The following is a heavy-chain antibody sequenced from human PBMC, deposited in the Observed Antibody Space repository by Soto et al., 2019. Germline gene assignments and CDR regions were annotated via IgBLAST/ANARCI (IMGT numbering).Heavy chain of an antibody. CDR3: AREGGCSSTCCPSGQYYMDV. D-gene: IGHD2-2*01. J-gene: IGHJ6*03. CDR1: GFTFSDYY. CDR2: ISSSGSTI. V-gene: IGHV3-11*01. Sequence: EGSLRLSCAASGFTFSDYYMSWIRQAPGKGLEWVSYISSSGSTIYYADSVKGRFTISRDNAKNSLYVQMNSLRAEDTAVYYCAREGGCSSTCCPSGQYYMDVWGKGTTVTVSS.